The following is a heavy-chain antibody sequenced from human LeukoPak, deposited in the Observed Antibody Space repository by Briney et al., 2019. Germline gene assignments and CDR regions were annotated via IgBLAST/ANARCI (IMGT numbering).Heavy chain of an antibody. CDR3: ARVSREYSGYWGYFDY. Sequence: ASVKVSCKASGYTFTGYYMHWVRQAPGQGLEWMGWINPNSGGTNYAQKFQGRVTMTRDTSISTAYMELSRLRSDDAAVYYCARVSREYSGYWGYFDYWGQGTLVTVSS. J-gene: IGHJ4*02. CDR2: INPNSGGT. V-gene: IGHV1-2*02. CDR1: GYTFTGYY. D-gene: IGHD5-12*01.